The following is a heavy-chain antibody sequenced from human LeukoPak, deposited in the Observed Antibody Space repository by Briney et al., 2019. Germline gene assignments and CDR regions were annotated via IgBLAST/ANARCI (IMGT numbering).Heavy chain of an antibody. V-gene: IGHV1-46*03. CDR1: GYTFTSYY. Sequence: GASVKVSFKASGYTFTSYYMHWVRQAPGQGLEWMGIINPSGGSTSYAQKLQGRVTMTRDTSTSTVYMELSSLRSEDAAVYYCVRDCSSTSCYKPYFDYWGQGTLVTVSS. CDR2: INPSGGST. CDR3: VRDCSSTSCYKPYFDY. D-gene: IGHD2-2*02. J-gene: IGHJ4*02.